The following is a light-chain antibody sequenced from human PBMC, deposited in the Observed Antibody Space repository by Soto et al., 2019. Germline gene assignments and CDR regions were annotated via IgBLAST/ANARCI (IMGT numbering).Light chain of an antibody. Sequence: QSALTQPPSVSGSPGQSVAISCTGTRSDIGNFNRVSWYQQPPGTAPKVLIYEVTNRPSGVPDRFSGSKSGNTAFLIISGLQAEDEADYYCSSYTSTNTWVFGGGTKLTFL. CDR3: SSYTSTNTWV. CDR1: RSDIGNFNR. V-gene: IGLV2-18*02. J-gene: IGLJ3*02. CDR2: EVT.